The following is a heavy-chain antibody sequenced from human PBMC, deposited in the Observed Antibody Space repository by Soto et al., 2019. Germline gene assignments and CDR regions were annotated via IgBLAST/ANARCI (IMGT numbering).Heavy chain of an antibody. V-gene: IGHV2-5*01. D-gene: IGHD1-26*01. CDR1: GFSLSTSGVG. J-gene: IGHJ4*02. Sequence: SGPALVNPTQTLTLTWTFSGFSLSTSGVGVGWIRQPPGKALEWLGVIYWNDDKRYSPSLKSRVTITKDTSKNQVVLTMTNVAPVDTATYYCGHSALVGANSVWFDYWGQGTLVTVSS. CDR2: IYWNDDK. CDR3: GHSALVGANSVWFDY.